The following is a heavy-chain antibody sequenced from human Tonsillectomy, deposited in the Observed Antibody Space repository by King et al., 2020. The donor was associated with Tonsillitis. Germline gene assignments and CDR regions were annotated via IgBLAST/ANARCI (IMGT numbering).Heavy chain of an antibody. Sequence: QLVQSGAEVKKPGSSVKVSCKASGGAFSSHAITWVRQAPGQVLDWMGGIIPSLGTPVYAQKFQGRVTISADESTNTAYMEVSSRRPEDTAVYYCARDAGHYYQCSGFSGLYSDYWGQGTLVTVYS. CDR1: GGAFSSHA. D-gene: IGHD2-15*01. CDR3: ARDAGHYYQCSGFSGLYSDY. J-gene: IGHJ4*02. V-gene: IGHV1-69*01. CDR2: IIPSLGTP.